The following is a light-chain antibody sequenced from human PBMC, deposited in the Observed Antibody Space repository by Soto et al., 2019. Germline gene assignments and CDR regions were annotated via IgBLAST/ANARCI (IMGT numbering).Light chain of an antibody. V-gene: IGKV1-5*03. Sequence: DIQMTQSPSTLSASVGDRVTITCRASQSISTWLAWYQQEPGKAPKLLIHKASSLQSGVTSRFSGSGSGTDCTLTVSSLHPDDFATYYGQQYNRDCPTFGHRTKADI. CDR2: KAS. J-gene: IGKJ1*01. CDR1: QSISTW. CDR3: QQYNRDCPT.